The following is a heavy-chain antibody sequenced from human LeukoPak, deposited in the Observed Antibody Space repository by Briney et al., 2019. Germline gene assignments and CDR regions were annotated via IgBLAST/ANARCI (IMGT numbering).Heavy chain of an antibody. V-gene: IGHV1-8*03. CDR1: GYTFTSYD. D-gene: IGHD3-22*01. CDR2: MNPNSGNT. Sequence: GASVKVSCKASGYTFTSYDINWVRQATGQGLEWMGWMNPNSGNTVYAQKFQGRVTITRNTSISTAYMELSSLRSDDTAVYYCARGPGGRSGYYPLEDYYYYYYMDVWGKGTTVTVSS. J-gene: IGHJ6*03. CDR3: ARGPGGRSGYYPLEDYYYYYYMDV.